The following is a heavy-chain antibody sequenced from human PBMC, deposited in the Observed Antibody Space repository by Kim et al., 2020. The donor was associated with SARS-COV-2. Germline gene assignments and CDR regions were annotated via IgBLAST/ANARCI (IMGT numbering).Heavy chain of an antibody. CDR1: GGTLSSYA. V-gene: IGHV1-69*13. Sequence: SVKVSCKASGGTLSSYAISWVRQAPGQGLEWMGGIIPIFGTANYAQKFQGRVTITADESTSTAYMELSSLRSEDTAVYYCATWGRGNAGAFDIWGQGTMVTVSS. D-gene: IGHD3-16*01. CDR2: IIPIFGTA. CDR3: ATWGRGNAGAFDI. J-gene: IGHJ3*02.